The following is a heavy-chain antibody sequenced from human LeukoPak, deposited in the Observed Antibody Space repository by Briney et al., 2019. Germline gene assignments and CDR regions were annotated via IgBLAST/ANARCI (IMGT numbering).Heavy chain of an antibody. V-gene: IGHV3-7*01. Sequence: PGGSLRLSCAASGFTFSHYWMTWVRQAPGKGLEWVAQIIQDGSEEYYMDSVKARFTISRDNAKNSVFLQMNSLRAEDTAVYYCVRDGGVSGYDLLDYWGQGTLVTVSS. CDR3: VRDGGVSGYDLLDY. CDR1: GFTFSHYW. J-gene: IGHJ4*02. D-gene: IGHD5-12*01. CDR2: IIQDGSEE.